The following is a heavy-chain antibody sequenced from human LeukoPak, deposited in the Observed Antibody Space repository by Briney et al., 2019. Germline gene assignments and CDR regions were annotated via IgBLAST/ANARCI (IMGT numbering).Heavy chain of an antibody. CDR3: SRESGPFCPFGY. J-gene: IGHJ4*02. Sequence: SETLSLTCGVSGGSISGTNWWSCVRQPPGQGLEWIGEIFLAGQTNYNPSLNGRVTMSLDKSSNQLSLHATSVTAADTATYFCSRESGPFCPFGYWGQGTLVIVSS. CDR1: GGSISGTNW. D-gene: IGHD1-26*01. CDR2: IFLAGQT. V-gene: IGHV4/OR15-8*02.